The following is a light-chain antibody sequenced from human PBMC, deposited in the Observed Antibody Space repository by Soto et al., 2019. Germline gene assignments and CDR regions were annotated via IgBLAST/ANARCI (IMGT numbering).Light chain of an antibody. CDR1: HSVSSSY. V-gene: IGKV3-20*01. CDR3: QQYGSSPRT. CDR2: AAS. J-gene: IGKJ1*01. Sequence: EIVLTQCPGTLSLSPGERATLSCRASHSVSSSYFAWYQHKPGQAPRLLIYAASTRATGIPDRFSGSGSGTDFTLTISRLEPEDFAVYYCQQYGSSPRTFGQGTKVDIK.